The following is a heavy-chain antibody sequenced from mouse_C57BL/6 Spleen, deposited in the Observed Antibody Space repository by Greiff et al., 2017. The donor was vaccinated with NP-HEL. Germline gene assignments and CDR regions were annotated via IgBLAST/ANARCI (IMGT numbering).Heavy chain of an antibody. CDR1: GYTFTDYE. CDR3: TRGVGRGFAY. V-gene: IGHV1-15*01. J-gene: IGHJ3*01. D-gene: IGHD4-1*01. CDR2: IDPETGGT. Sequence: VQLQQSGAELVRPGASVTLSCKASGYTFTDYEMHWVKQTPVHGLEWIGAIDPETGGTAYNQKFKGKAILTADKSSSTAYMELRSLTSEDSAVYYCTRGVGRGFAYWGQGTLVTVSA.